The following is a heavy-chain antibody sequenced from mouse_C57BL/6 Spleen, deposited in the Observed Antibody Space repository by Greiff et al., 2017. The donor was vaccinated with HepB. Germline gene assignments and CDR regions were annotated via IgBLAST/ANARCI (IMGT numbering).Heavy chain of an antibody. CDR3: ARERLPFDY. J-gene: IGHJ2*01. Sequence: QVQLQQSGPELVKPGASVKISCKASGYSFTSYYIHWVKQRPGQGLEWIGWIYPGSGNTKYNEKFKGKATLTADTASSTAYMQLSSLTSEDSAVYYCARERLPFDYWGQGTTLTVSS. CDR2: IYPGSGNT. V-gene: IGHV1-66*01. D-gene: IGHD2-12*01. CDR1: GYSFTSYY.